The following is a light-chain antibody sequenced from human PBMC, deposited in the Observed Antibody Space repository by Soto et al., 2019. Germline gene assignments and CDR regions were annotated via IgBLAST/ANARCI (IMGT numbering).Light chain of an antibody. J-gene: IGKJ5*01. CDR3: QQYNNIT. V-gene: IGKV1-39*01. CDR1: QSISSY. Sequence: QMTQFSSSLYACVGDRVSITCRASQSISSYLNWYQQKPGKAPKLLIYAASSLQSGVPSRFSGSGSWTEFTLTISSLQSEYFAVYYCQQYNNITVGQGTRLDIK. CDR2: AAS.